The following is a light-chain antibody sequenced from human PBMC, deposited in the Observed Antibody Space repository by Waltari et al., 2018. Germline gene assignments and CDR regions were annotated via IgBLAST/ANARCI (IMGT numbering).Light chain of an antibody. CDR3: GTWDSSLNGVI. Sequence: QSVLTTPTSVSAAPGHTIAIPCSGSRPHFRKNSVSWYQQLPGTAPKLLIYDNNKRPSGMPDRFAGSKSGTSGTLGITGLQTGDEADYYCGTWDSSLNGVIFGGGTKLTVL. J-gene: IGLJ2*01. CDR2: DNN. CDR1: RPHFRKNS. V-gene: IGLV1-51*01.